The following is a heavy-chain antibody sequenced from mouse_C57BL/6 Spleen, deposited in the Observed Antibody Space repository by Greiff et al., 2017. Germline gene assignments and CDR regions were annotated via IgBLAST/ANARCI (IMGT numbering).Heavy chain of an antibody. D-gene: IGHD1-1*01. CDR1: GFSLTSYA. V-gene: IGHV2-9-1*01. CDR3: ARKFITTVDWYFDV. J-gene: IGHJ1*03. CDR2: IWTGGGT. Sequence: VMLVESGPGLVAPSQSLSITCTVSGFSLTSYAISWVRQPPGKGLEWLGVIWTGGGTNYNSALKSRLSISKDNSKSQVFLKMNSLQTDDTARYYCARKFITTVDWYFDVWGTGTTVTVSS.